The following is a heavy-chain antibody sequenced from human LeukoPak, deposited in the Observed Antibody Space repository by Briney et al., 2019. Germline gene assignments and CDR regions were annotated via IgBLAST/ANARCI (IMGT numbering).Heavy chain of an antibody. CDR2: ISGSGGST. J-gene: IGHJ4*02. Sequence: PSETLSLTCTVSGGSISSYYWSWVRQAPGKRLEWVSAISGSGGSTYYADSVKGRFTISRDNSKNTLYLQMNSLRAEDTAVYYCARGSYDSSGYSEGFDYWGQGTLVTVSS. CDR1: GGSISSYY. D-gene: IGHD3-22*01. V-gene: IGHV3-23*01. CDR3: ARGSYDSSGYSEGFDY.